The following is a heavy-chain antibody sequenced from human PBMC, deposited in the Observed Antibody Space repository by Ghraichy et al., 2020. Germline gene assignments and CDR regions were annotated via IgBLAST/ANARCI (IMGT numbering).Heavy chain of an antibody. CDR1: GFTSNNYA. CDR2: ISHFGKIT. D-gene: IGHD2-21*02. V-gene: IGHV3-23*01. CDR3: RTCATNPFCRWLQTAS. J-gene: IGHJ1*01. Sequence: GGSLRLSCAAAGFTSNNYAMHWVRQSPGKGLQWVSLISHFGKITKYADSVKGRFSISRDISNNILYLHMYSLRVDDTAIYSFRTCATNPFCRWLQTASWAQRSLVTVSS.